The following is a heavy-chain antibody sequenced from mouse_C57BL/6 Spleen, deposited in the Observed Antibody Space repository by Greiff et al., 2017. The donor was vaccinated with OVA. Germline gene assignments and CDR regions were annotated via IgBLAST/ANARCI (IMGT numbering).Heavy chain of an antibody. D-gene: IGHD2-3*01. V-gene: IGHV2-5*01. CDR1: GFSFTSYG. CDR3: AKNPLDGYYWYFDV. Sequence: VKLQESGPGLVQPSQSLSITCTVSGFSFTSYGVHWVRQSPGKGLEWLGVIWSGGSTDYNAAFMSRLSLTKDNSKSQVFFKMNSLQADDTAIYYCAKNPLDGYYWYFDVWGTGTTVTVST. J-gene: IGHJ1*03. CDR2: IWSGGST.